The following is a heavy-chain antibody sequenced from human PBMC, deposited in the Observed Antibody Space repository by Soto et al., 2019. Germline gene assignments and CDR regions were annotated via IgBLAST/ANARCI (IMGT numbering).Heavy chain of an antibody. CDR1: GFTFGDYA. D-gene: IGHD5-12*01. Sequence: PGGSLRLSCTASGFTFGDYAMSWFRQAPGKGLEWVGFIRSKAYGGTTEYAASVKGRFTISRDDSKSIAYLQMNSLKTEDTAVYYCTREDTRWLHRDDAFDIWGQGTMVTVSS. J-gene: IGHJ3*02. V-gene: IGHV3-49*03. CDR2: IRSKAYGGTT. CDR3: TREDTRWLHRDDAFDI.